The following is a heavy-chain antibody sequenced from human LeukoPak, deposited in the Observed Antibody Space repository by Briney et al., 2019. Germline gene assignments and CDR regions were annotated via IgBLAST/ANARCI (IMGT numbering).Heavy chain of an antibody. J-gene: IGHJ3*02. V-gene: IGHV3-11*01. CDR1: GFTFSDYY. CDR3: ASPVGARYAFDI. D-gene: IGHD1-26*01. Sequence: GGSLRLSCAASGFTFSDYYMSWIRQAPGKGLEWVSYISSSGSTTYYADSMKGRFTISRDNAKNSLYLQMNSLRAEDTAVYYCASPVGARYAFDIWGQGTMVTVSS. CDR2: ISSSGSTT.